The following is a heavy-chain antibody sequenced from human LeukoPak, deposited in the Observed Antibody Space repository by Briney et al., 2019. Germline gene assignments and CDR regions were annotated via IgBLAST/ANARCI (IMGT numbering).Heavy chain of an antibody. CDR3: ASESSTSAYDAFDM. CDR1: GGTFSSYA. Sequence: SVKVSCKASGGTFSSYAISWVRQAPGQGLEWMGGIIPIFGTANYAQKFQGRVTITADESTSTAYMELSSLKSEDTAVYCCASESSTSAYDAFDMWSQGTMVTVSS. V-gene: IGHV1-69*13. D-gene: IGHD2-2*01. CDR2: IIPIFGTA. J-gene: IGHJ3*02.